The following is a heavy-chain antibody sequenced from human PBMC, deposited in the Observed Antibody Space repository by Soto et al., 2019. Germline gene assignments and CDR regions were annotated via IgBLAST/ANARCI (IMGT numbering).Heavy chain of an antibody. CDR3: ARLGLTRPSVHYNHYGLAV. CDR2: IYHSGAT. Sequence: SETLSLTCTVSGGSITGYYWSWIRQPPGKGLEFIGYIYHSGATEYTPSLKSRVTISVDKSENQFSLQMRSVSAADTAMYFCARLGLTRPSVHYNHYGLAVWGKRAPVTVSS. CDR1: GGSITGYY. D-gene: IGHD3-9*01. V-gene: IGHV4-59*03. J-gene: IGHJ6*04.